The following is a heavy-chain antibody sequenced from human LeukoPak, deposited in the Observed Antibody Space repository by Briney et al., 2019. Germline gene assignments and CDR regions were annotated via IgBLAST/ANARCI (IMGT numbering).Heavy chain of an antibody. CDR3: ARDRSPYYGDYTYSDAFDI. Sequence: GASVKVSCKTSGYTFSTYGITWVRQAPGQGLEWMGWISVYNGRTNYAQKVQGRVTMTTDTSTSTAYMELRSLRSDDTALYYCARDRSPYYGDYTYSDAFDIWGQGTMVTVSS. J-gene: IGHJ3*02. D-gene: IGHD4-17*01. CDR2: ISVYNGRT. V-gene: IGHV1-18*01. CDR1: GYTFSTYG.